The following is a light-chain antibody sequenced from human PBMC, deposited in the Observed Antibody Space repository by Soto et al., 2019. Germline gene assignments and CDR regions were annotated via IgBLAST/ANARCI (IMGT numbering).Light chain of an antibody. Sequence: QSALTQPRSVSGSPGQSVTISCTGTSGDVGGYNFVSWYQQHPGKAPKLMIYDVTKRPSGVPGRFSGSKSGNTASLTISGLQAEDEADYYCCSYAGTYTFLVVFGGGTQLTVL. CDR2: DVT. CDR1: SGDVGGYNF. J-gene: IGLJ2*01. V-gene: IGLV2-11*01. CDR3: CSYAGTYTFLVV.